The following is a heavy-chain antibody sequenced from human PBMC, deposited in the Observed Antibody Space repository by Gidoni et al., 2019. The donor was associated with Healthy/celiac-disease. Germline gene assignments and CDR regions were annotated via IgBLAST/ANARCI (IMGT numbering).Heavy chain of an antibody. CDR3: ARDGFYGSGSYYDY. J-gene: IGHJ4*02. D-gene: IGHD3-10*01. CDR1: GFTFSSYA. Sequence: QVQLVESGGGVVQPGRSLRLSCAASGFTFSSYAMHWVRQAPGKGLEWVAVISYDGSNKYYADSVKGRFTISRDNSKNTLYLQMNSLRAEDTAVYYCARDGFYGSGSYYDYWGQGTLITVSS. CDR2: ISYDGSNK. V-gene: IGHV3-30-3*01.